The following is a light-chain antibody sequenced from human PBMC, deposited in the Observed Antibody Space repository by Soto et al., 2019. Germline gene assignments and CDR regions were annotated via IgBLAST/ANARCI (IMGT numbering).Light chain of an antibody. CDR1: QSISSK. CDR2: GAS. Sequence: EIQMAQSPDTLSVSPGERATLSCSASQSISSKLAWYQQRPGQAPRLLIYGASTRATGVPARFSGSGSGTEFTLTINSLQSEDFAVYYCQQYNNWPMWTFGQGTKVDIK. V-gene: IGKV3-15*01. J-gene: IGKJ1*01. CDR3: QQYNNWPMWT.